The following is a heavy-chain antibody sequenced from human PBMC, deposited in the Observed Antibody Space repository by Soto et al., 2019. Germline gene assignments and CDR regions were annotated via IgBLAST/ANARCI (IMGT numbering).Heavy chain of an antibody. CDR3: ARKLISAYSSGWYP. J-gene: IGHJ5*02. V-gene: IGHV1-8*01. Sequence: ASVKVSGKASGYTSTSYDINWVRQATGQGLEWMGWMNPNSGNTGYAQKFQGRVTMTRNTSISTAYMELSSLRSEDTAVYYCARKLISAYSSGWYPWGQGTLVTVSS. CDR1: GYTSTSYD. D-gene: IGHD6-19*01. CDR2: MNPNSGNT.